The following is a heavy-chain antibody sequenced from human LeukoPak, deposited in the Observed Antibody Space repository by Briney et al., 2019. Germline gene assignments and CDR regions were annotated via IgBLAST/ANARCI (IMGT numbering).Heavy chain of an antibody. CDR3: ARVPLIVVVPAALSGDY. CDR2: IGAYNGNT. D-gene: IGHD2-2*01. CDR1: GYTFTRYG. Sequence: ASVKLCCSASGYTFTRYGIRWVRQAPGQGLEWMGWIGAYNGNTNYAQKLQGRVTMTTDTSTSTAYMELRSLRSDDTAVYYCARVPLIVVVPAALSGDYWGQGTLVTVSS. V-gene: IGHV1-18*04. J-gene: IGHJ4*02.